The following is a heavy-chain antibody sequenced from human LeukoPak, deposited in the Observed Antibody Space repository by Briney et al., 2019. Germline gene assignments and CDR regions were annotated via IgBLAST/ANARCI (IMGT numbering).Heavy chain of an antibody. CDR1: GFTVSSNY. Sequence: GGSLRLSCAASGFTVSSNYMSWVRQAPGKGLEWVSVIYSGGSTYYADSVKGRFTISRDNPKNTLYLQMNSLRAEDTAVYYCARVLVRRGYNYGPFDYWGQGTLVTVSS. CDR2: IYSGGST. D-gene: IGHD5-18*01. J-gene: IGHJ4*02. CDR3: ARVLVRRGYNYGPFDY. V-gene: IGHV3-53*01.